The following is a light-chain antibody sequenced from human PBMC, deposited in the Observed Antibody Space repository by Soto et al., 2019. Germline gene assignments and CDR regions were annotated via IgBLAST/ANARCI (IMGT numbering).Light chain of an antibody. CDR2: EVN. CDR1: SSDVGGYNY. CDR3: SSYGGYNSVV. J-gene: IGLJ1*01. V-gene: IGLV2-8*01. Sequence: QSALTQPPSASGSPGQSVTISCTGTSSDVGGYNYVSWFQQHPGKAPKLIIHEVNQRPSGVPDRFSGSKSGNTASLTVSGLQAEDGGTYYCSSYGGYNSVVFGNGTKVTVL.